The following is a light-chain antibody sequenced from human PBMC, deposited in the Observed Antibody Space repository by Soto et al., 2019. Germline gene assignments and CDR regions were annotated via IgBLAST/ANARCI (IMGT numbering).Light chain of an antibody. CDR3: QQYGSSPPG. V-gene: IGKV3-20*01. J-gene: IGKJ2*01. CDR2: GAS. CDR1: QSVSSSY. Sequence: EIVLTQSPGTLSLSPGERATLSCRASQSVSSSYLAWYQQKPGQAPRLLIYGASSGATGIPDRFSGSGSGTDFTLTISRLEPEDFAVYYCQQYGSSPPGFGQGTKLEIK.